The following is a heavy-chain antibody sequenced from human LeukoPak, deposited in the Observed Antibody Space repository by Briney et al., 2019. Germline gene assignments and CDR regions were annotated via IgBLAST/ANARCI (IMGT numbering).Heavy chain of an antibody. CDR2: ISTSSSYK. J-gene: IGHJ4*02. CDR3: ARDLEDYNNYGEMAI. CDR1: GFTFSSYT. V-gene: IGHV3-21*01. Sequence: GGSLRLSCAVSGFTFSSYTMNWVRQAPGKGLEWVSTISTSSSYKYYADSVKGRFTISRDNAKNSLHLQMNSLRAEDTAVYYCARDLEDYNNYGEMAIWGQGALVTVSS. D-gene: IGHD4-11*01.